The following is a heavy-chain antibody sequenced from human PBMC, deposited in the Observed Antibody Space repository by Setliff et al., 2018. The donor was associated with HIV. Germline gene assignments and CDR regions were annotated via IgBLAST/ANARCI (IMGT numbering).Heavy chain of an antibody. V-gene: IGHV4-39*02. D-gene: IGHD6-13*01. CDR2: IYYSGST. CDR1: GGSISSSSYY. Sequence: PSETLSLTCTVSGGSISSSSYYWGWIRQPPGKGLEWIGSIYYSGSTYYNPSLKSRVTISVDTSKNQFSLKLSSVTAADTAVYYCARDQPTVYYTSWYDSGEYNWFDPWGQGTLVTVSS. CDR3: ARDQPTVYYTSWYDSGEYNWFDP. J-gene: IGHJ5*02.